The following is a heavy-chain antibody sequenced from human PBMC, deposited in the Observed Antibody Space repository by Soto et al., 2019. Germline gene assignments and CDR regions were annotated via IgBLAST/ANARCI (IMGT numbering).Heavy chain of an antibody. V-gene: IGHV4-59*01. CDR2: IYYSGST. J-gene: IGHJ4*02. Sequence: SETLSLTCTVSGGSISSYYWSWIRQPPGKGLEWIGYIYYSGSTNYNPSLKSRVTISVDTSKNQFSLKLSSVTAADTAVYYCAIAIDTAFDYWGQGTLVTVSS. CDR3: AIAIDTAFDY. CDR1: GGSISSYY.